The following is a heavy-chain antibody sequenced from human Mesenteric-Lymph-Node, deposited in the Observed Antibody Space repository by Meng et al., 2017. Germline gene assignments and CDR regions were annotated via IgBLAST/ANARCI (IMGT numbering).Heavy chain of an antibody. V-gene: IGHV3-7*01. D-gene: IGHD1-26*01. CDR3: ARGWELAY. J-gene: IGHJ4*02. Sequence: GESLKISCAASGFTFSNSWMSWVRQTPGKGLEWVANIKQSGSEQIYVDSVNGRFTISRDNAKNSLDLQMNSLRAEDTAIYYCARGWELAYWGQGTPVTVSS. CDR1: GFTFSNSW. CDR2: IKQSGSEQ.